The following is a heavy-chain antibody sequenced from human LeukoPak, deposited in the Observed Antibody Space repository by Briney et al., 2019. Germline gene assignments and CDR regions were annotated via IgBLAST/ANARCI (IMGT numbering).Heavy chain of an antibody. D-gene: IGHD6-19*01. Sequence: GGSLRISCKGSGFHFTSYWISGVRQVPGKGLEWMGRIDPSDSYTNYSPSFQGHVTISADKSISTAYLQWSSLKASSTAMYYCALLSSKQCLVLPVDYWAQGTVVSVSS. CDR3: ALLSSKQCLVLPVDY. CDR1: GFHFTSYW. V-gene: IGHV5-10-1*01. J-gene: IGHJ4*02. CDR2: IDPSDSYT.